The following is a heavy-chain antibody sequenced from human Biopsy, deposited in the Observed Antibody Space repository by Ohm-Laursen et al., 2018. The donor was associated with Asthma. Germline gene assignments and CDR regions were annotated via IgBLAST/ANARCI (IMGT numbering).Heavy chain of an antibody. CDR3: ARVSQGELYCGGDCYSGFDY. Sequence: TLSLTCAVYGGSFSGYYWSWIRQPPGKGLEWIGEINHSGSTNYNPSLKSRVTISVDTSKNQFSLRLISVTAADTAVYYCARVSQGELYCGGDCYSGFDYWGQGTLVTVSS. D-gene: IGHD2-21*01. J-gene: IGHJ4*02. CDR2: INHSGST. V-gene: IGHV4-34*01. CDR1: GGSFSGYY.